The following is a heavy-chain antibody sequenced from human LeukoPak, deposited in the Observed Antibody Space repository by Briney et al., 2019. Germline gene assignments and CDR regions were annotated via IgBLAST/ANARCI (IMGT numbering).Heavy chain of an antibody. D-gene: IGHD3-10*01. CDR1: GHSISTGYY. J-gene: IGHJ6*04. Sequence: PSETLSLTCAVSGHSISTGYYWGWIRQPPGKGLEWIGSMSHNGGTYYNPSLKSRVTISMDTSKNQISLRLTSVTAADTAVYYCASYYASGVSAYNYYGMDVWGKGTTVTVSS. V-gene: IGHV4-38-2*01. CDR3: ASYYASGVSAYNYYGMDV. CDR2: MSHNGGT.